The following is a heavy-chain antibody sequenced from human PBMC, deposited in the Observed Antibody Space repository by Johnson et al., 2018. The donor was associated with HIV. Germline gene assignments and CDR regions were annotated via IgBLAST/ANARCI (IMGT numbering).Heavy chain of an antibody. CDR2: IRFDETIK. D-gene: IGHD3-22*01. V-gene: IGHV3-30*02. CDR3: ARAGRFTMIQGAFDI. J-gene: IGHJ3*02. CDR1: GFTFNNYG. Sequence: QVQLVESGGGVVQPGGSLRLSCAASGFTFNNYGMHWVRQSPGKGLEWVAFIRFDETIKYYGDSVKGRFTVSRDNSNNPLYLQMNSLRTEDTAVYYCARAGRFTMIQGAFDIWGQGTMVTVSS.